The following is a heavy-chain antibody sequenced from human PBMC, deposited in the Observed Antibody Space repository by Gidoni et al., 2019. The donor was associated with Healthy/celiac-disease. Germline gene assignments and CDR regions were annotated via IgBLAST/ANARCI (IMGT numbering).Heavy chain of an antibody. D-gene: IGHD6-13*01. J-gene: IGHJ6*03. CDR3: ARGGIAAAGGDYYYMDV. Sequence: QVQLVQSGAEVKKPGSSVKVSCKASGGTFSSYAISWVRQAPGQGLEWMGRIIPILGIANYAQKFQGRVTITADKSTSTAYMELSSLRSEDTAVYYCARGGIAAAGGDYYYMDVWGKGTTVTVSS. CDR1: GGTFSSYA. CDR2: IIPILGIA. V-gene: IGHV1-69*04.